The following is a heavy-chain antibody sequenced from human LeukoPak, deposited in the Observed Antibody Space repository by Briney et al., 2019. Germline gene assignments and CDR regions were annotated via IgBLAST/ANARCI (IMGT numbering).Heavy chain of an antibody. V-gene: IGHV4-4*02. CDR1: GGSISSNW. CDR2: INHSGST. Sequence: PSETLSLTCAVSGGSISSNWWSWVRQPPGKGLEWIGEINHSGSTNYNPSLKSRVTISVDTSKNQFSLKLSSVTAADTAVYYCARGSGGSYFFDYWGQGTLVTVSS. D-gene: IGHD1-26*01. J-gene: IGHJ4*02. CDR3: ARGSGGSYFFDY.